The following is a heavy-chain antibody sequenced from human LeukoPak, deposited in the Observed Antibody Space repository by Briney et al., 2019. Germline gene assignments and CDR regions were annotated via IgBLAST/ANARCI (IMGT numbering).Heavy chain of an antibody. CDR1: GDSISSYY. Sequence: PSETLSLTCTVSGDSISSYYWSWIRQSAGRGLEWIGRLHSSGTTNYNPYLESRVTMSVDTSKNQFSLMLSSVTAADTAIYYCARDSDYHASGHDSWAQGTLVTVSS. V-gene: IGHV4-4*07. J-gene: IGHJ4*02. CDR3: ARDSDYHASGHDS. D-gene: IGHD3-10*01. CDR2: LHSSGTT.